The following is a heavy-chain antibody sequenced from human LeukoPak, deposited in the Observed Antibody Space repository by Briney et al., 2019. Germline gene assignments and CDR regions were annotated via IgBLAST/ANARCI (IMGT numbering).Heavy chain of an antibody. J-gene: IGHJ4*01. CDR3: VYCSGGNCFHTVRGWTY. CDR1: GFTFSSYA. D-gene: IGHD2-15*01. V-gene: IGHV3-30*04. Sequence: PGGSLRLSCAASGFTFSSYAMHWVRQAPGKGLEWVAVISYDETTKYYADSVKGRFTVSRDNSRNTLYLQLNSLTAEDTAVYYCVYCSGGNCFHTVRGWTYWGQGTLVTVSS. CDR2: ISYDETTK.